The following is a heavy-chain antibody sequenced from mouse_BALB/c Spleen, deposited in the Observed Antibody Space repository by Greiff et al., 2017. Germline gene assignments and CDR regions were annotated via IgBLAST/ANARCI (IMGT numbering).Heavy chain of an antibody. J-gene: IGHJ2*01. CDR3: ARDGTVVAFDY. V-gene: IGHV5-4*02. CDR1: GFTFSDYY. CDR2: ISDGGSYT. D-gene: IGHD1-1*01. Sequence: EVMLVESGGGLVKPGGSLKLSCAASGFTFSDYYMYWVRQTPEKRLEWVATISDGGSYTYYPDSVKGRFTISRDNAKNNLYLQMSSLKSEDTAMYYCARDGTVVAFDYWGQGTTLTVSS.